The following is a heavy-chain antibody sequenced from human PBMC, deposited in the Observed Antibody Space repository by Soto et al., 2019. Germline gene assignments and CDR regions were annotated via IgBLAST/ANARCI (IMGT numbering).Heavy chain of an antibody. Sequence: QVQLVESGGGVVQPGRSLRLSCAASGFTFSSYGMHWVRQAPGKGLEWVAVISYDGSNKYYADSVKGRFTISRDNSKNTLYLQMNSLRAEDTAVYYCAKSAIHHQVTGSSNPHYFDYWGQGTLVTVSS. CDR3: AKSAIHHQVTGSSNPHYFDY. CDR2: ISYDGSNK. CDR1: GFTFSSYG. V-gene: IGHV3-30*18. J-gene: IGHJ4*02. D-gene: IGHD6-13*01.